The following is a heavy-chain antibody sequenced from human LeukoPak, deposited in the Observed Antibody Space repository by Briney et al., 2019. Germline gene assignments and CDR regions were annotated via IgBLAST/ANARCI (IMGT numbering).Heavy chain of an antibody. Sequence: AGGSLRLSCAASGFTFSSYWMHWVRQAPGKGLVWVSRINSDGINTSYADSVKGRFTISRDNAKNSLYLQMNSLRAEDTAVYYCARDPGGPRGGQLWSYYFDYWGQGTLVTVSS. CDR1: GFTFSSYW. J-gene: IGHJ4*02. CDR3: ARDPGGPRGGQLWSYYFDY. CDR2: INSDGINT. V-gene: IGHV3-74*01. D-gene: IGHD5-18*01.